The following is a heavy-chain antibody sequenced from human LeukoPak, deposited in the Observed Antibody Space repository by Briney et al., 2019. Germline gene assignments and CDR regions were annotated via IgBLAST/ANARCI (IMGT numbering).Heavy chain of an antibody. Sequence: SETLSLTCTVSGGSISSSSYYWGWIRQPPGKGLEWIVSIYYSGSTYYNPSLKSRVTISVDTSKNQFSLKLSSVTAADTAVYYCARRYYDILTGYGHFDYWGQGTLVTVSS. J-gene: IGHJ4*02. V-gene: IGHV4-39*01. CDR1: GGSISSSSYY. CDR3: ARRYYDILTGYGHFDY. D-gene: IGHD3-9*01. CDR2: IYYSGST.